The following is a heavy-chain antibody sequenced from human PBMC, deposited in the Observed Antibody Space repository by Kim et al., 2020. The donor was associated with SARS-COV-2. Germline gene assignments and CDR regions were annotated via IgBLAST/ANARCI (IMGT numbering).Heavy chain of an antibody. J-gene: IGHJ5*02. CDR1: GYSINRGYY. Sequence: SETLSLTCTVSGYSINRGYYWGWIRQPPGQGLEWIGTIYHSGITSISHNGNTYYNPSLKRRLTISVDTSKNQLSLNLNSVTAADTAVYYCAWYGGWFDPWGQGTLVTVSS. CDR2: IYH. CDR3: AWYGGWFDP. V-gene: IGHV4-38-2*02. D-gene: IGHD6-13*01.